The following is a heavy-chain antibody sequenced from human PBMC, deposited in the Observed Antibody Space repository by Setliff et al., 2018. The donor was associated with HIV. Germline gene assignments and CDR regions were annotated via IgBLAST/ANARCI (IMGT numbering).Heavy chain of an antibody. CDR3: VRHPREEPQRNYKFDS. CDR1: GGSPSGDY. CDR2: IHTRGSI. V-gene: IGHV4-4*09. D-gene: IGHD1-7*01. Sequence: SETLSLTCTVSGGSPSGDYWSWIRQSPGEGLEWIGYIHTRGSINYIPSLKTRATVSLDTSKNQFFLRLTSVTAADTAIYYCVRHPREEPQRNYKFDSWGQGMLVTVSS. J-gene: IGHJ4*02.